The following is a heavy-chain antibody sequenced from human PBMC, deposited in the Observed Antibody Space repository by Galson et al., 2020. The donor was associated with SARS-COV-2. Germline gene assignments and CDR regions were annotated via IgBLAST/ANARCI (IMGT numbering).Heavy chain of an antibody. J-gene: IGHJ4*02. CDR2: ISWNSGVI. V-gene: IGHV3-9*01. D-gene: IGHD4-17*01. CDR3: AKDIIYGIKGGYFDC. Sequence: GGSLRLSCVASGFTFDDYAMHWVRLAPGKGLEWVSGISWNSGVIAYADSVRGQFTISRDNAKNSLYLQMNSLRTEDTAFYYCAKDIIYGIKGGYFDCWGQGTLVTVSS. CDR1: GFTFDDYA.